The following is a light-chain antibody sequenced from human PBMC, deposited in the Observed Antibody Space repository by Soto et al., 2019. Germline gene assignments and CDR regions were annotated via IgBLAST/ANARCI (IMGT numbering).Light chain of an antibody. CDR1: SSDIGANKY. CDR2: EVN. Sequence: QSALTQPASVSGSPGQSITISCTGTSSDIGANKYVSWHQQPPGKAPKLIIFEVNKRPSGVPDRFSGSKSGNTASLTVSGLQAEDEADYYCSSYAGSSNVFGTGTKLTVL. V-gene: IGLV2-8*01. CDR3: SSYAGSSNV. J-gene: IGLJ1*01.